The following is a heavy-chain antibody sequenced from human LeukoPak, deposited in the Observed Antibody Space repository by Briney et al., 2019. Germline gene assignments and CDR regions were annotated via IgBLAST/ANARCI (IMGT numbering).Heavy chain of an antibody. CDR2: IHYSGST. CDR3: ARGQGGAYNDFWSGYYSFDY. D-gene: IGHD3-3*01. J-gene: IGHJ4*02. CDR1: GDSINSGDYY. V-gene: IGHV4-30-4*08. Sequence: SETLSLTCTVSGDSINSGDYYWSWIRQPPGKGLEWIGYIHYSGSTHYNPSLRSRLTISVDTSKNQFSLRLTSVTAADTAVYYCARGQGGAYNDFWSGYYSFDYWGQGTLVTVSS.